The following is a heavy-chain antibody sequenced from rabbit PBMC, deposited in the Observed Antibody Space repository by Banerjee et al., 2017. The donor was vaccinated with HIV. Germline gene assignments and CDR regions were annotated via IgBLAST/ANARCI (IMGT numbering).Heavy chain of an antibody. CDR3: AREDRATSGYTFNL. Sequence: QEQLVESGGGLVQPEGSLTLTCTASGFSFSRNYMCWVRQAPGKGLEWIGCIYTGSSDSTFYATWAKGRFTISKTSSTTVTLQMTSLTAADTATYFCAREDRATSGYTFNLWGPGTLVTVS. CDR1: GFSFSRNY. D-gene: IGHD1-1*01. V-gene: IGHV1S45*01. CDR2: IYTGSSDST. J-gene: IGHJ4*01.